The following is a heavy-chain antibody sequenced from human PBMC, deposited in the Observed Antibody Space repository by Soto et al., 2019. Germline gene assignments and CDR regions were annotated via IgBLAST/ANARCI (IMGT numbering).Heavy chain of an antibody. Sequence: SETLSLTCTVSGGSISSYYWSWIRQPPGKGLEWIGYIYYSGSTNYNPSLKNRVTISVDTSKNQFSLKLSSVTAADTAVYYCARGVGSSWYPTGFDFWGQGTLVTVSS. J-gene: IGHJ4*02. CDR3: ARGVGSSWYPTGFDF. D-gene: IGHD6-13*01. V-gene: IGHV4-59*01. CDR2: IYYSGST. CDR1: GGSISSYY.